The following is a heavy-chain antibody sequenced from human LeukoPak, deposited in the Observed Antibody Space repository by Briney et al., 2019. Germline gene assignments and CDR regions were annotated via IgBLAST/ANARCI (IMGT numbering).Heavy chain of an antibody. CDR3: ARGEIVVGRPDYYYMDV. CDR1: GGSISSYY. CDR2: IYYSGST. V-gene: IGHV4-59*01. J-gene: IGHJ6*03. Sequence: PSETLSLTCTVSGGSISSYYWSWIRQPPGKGLEWIGYIYYSGSTNYNPSLKSRVTISVDTSKNQFSLKLSSVTAADTAMYYCARGEIVVGRPDYYYMDVWGKGTTVTVSS. D-gene: IGHD2-2*01.